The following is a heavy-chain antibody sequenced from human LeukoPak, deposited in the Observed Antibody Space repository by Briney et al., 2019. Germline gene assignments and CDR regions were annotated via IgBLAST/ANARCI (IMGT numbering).Heavy chain of an antibody. CDR1: GGSISSYY. V-gene: IGHV4-59*08. CDR2: IYYSGST. D-gene: IGHD6-13*01. Sequence: SETLSLTCTVSGGSISSYYWSWIRRPPGKGLEWIGYIYYSGSTNYNPSLKSRVTISVDTSKNQFSLKLSSVTAADTAVYYCARHIQIAAARWFDPWGQGTLVTVSS. CDR3: ARHIQIAAARWFDP. J-gene: IGHJ5*02.